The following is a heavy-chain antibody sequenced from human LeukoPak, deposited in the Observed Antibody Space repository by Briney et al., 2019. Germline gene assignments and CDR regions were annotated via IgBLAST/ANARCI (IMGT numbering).Heavy chain of an antibody. Sequence: GGSLRLSCAASGFTFSDYYMSWIRQAPGKGLEWDSYISSSGSTIYYADSVKGRFTISRDNAKNSLYLQMNSLGAEDTAVYYCARYAQVKQQLPNPDYWGQGTLVTVSS. J-gene: IGHJ4*02. V-gene: IGHV3-11*04. CDR2: ISSSGSTI. CDR3: ARYAQVKQQLPNPDY. CDR1: GFTFSDYY. D-gene: IGHD6-13*01.